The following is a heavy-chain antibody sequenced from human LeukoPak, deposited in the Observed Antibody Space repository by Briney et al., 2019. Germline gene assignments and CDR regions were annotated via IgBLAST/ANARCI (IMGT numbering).Heavy chain of an antibody. Sequence: ASVKVSCKASGYTFTGYYMHWVRQAPGQGLEWMGWINPNSGGTNYAQKFQGRVTMTRDTSISTAYMELSRLRSDDAAVYYCARGWGGDCYYRAYGGRGPLVPVPS. CDR3: ARGWGGDCYYRAY. D-gene: IGHD2-21*02. CDR1: GYTFTGYY. CDR2: INPNSGGT. J-gene: IGHJ4*02. V-gene: IGHV1-2*02.